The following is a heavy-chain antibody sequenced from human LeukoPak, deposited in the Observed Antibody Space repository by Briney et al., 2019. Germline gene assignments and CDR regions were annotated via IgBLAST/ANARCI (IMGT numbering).Heavy chain of an antibody. CDR2: ITGSGGNT. CDR1: GFTFNNYA. CDR3: AKSSHYSGYDWGYDY. V-gene: IGHV3-23*01. D-gene: IGHD5-12*01. Sequence: PGGSLRLSCAASGFTFNNYAMTWVRQAPEKGLEWVSGITGSGGNTYYTDSVKGRFTISRDNSKNTLYPQMNSLRAEDTAVYYCAKSSHYSGYDWGYDYWGQGTLVTVSS. J-gene: IGHJ4*02.